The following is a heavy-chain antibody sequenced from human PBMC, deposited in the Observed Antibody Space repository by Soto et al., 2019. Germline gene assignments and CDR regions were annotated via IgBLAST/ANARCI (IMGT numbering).Heavy chain of an antibody. CDR1: GSTFTSYG. CDR2: INAANGDT. V-gene: IGHV1-3*01. D-gene: IGHD6-13*01. J-gene: IGHJ5*02. Sequence: APVKVSCKASGSTFTSYGIHWVRQAPGQRLEWMGWINAANGDTKYSPKFQGRVTITRDTSASTAYMELSSLRSEDTAVYYCVRRHVSATGSDWYAPWGQGSLVTVPQ. CDR3: VRRHVSATGSDWYAP.